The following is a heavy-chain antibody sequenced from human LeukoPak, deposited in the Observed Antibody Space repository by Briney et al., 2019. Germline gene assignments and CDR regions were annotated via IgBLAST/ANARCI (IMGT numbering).Heavy chain of an antibody. V-gene: IGHV4-61*01. J-gene: IGHJ4*02. CDR3: SRESGPFSPFGH. D-gene: IGHD1-26*01. CDR2: ISDSGGS. CDR1: GGSVSNGISY. Sequence: SETLSLTCSVSGGSVSNGISYWSWIRQPPGEGLEWIAYISDSGGSDYNPSLRGRVTMSLDESKNHLSLILASVTAADTAIYYCSRESGPFSPFGHWGQGTLVTVTS.